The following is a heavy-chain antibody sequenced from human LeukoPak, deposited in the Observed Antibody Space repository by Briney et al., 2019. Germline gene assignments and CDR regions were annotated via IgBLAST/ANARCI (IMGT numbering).Heavy chain of an antibody. CDR2: IYYSGST. D-gene: IGHD3-22*01. V-gene: IGHV4-59*01. CDR3: ARGVGSGYTDY. CDR1: GGSIISYY. J-gene: IGHJ4*02. Sequence: TSETLSLTCTVSGGSIISYYWSWIRQPPGKGLEWIGYIYYSGSTNYNPSLKSRVTISLDTSKNQFSLKLISVTAADTAVYYCARGVGSGYTDYWGQGALVTVSS.